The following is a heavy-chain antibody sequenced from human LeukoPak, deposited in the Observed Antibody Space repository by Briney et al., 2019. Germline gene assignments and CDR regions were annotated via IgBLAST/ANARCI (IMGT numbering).Heavy chain of an antibody. V-gene: IGHV3-23*01. CDR3: AKDPNFYYCMDV. J-gene: IGHJ6*03. CDR2: ISGRRDST. Sequence: GGSLRLSCAASGFTFSSYGMSWVRQAPGKGLEWVSTISGRRDSTSYADSVKGRFTISRDNSKSTLYLQMNSLRAEDTAVYYCAKDPNFYYCMDVWGKGTTVTISS. CDR1: GFTFSSYG.